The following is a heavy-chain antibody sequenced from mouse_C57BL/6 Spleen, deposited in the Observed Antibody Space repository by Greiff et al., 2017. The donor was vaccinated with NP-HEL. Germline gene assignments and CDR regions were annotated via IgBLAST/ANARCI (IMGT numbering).Heavy chain of an antibody. V-gene: IGHV1-82*01. CDR1: GYAFSSSW. J-gene: IGHJ2*01. CDR2: IYPGDGDT. CDR3: ARLIYDY. Sequence: QVQLKQSGPELVKPGASVKISCEASGYAFSSSWMNWVKQRPGKGLEWIGRIYPGDGDTNYNGKFKGKATLTADKSSSTAYMQLSSLTSEDSAVYFCARLIYDYWGQGTTLTVSS.